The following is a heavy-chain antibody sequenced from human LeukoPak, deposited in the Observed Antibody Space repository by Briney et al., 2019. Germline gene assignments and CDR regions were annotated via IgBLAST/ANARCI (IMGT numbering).Heavy chain of an antibody. D-gene: IGHD1-26*01. Sequence: LGASLQISGKGSGSIFTSYWIGWGRQLPGKGLEGMGISYPGDSDTRYSPSFQGQVTISADKSISTAYLQWSSLKASDTAMYYCARLEWELLAYYYYMDVWGKGTTVTVSS. CDR3: ARLEWELLAYYYYMDV. J-gene: IGHJ6*03. CDR1: GSIFTSYW. CDR2: SYPGDSDT. V-gene: IGHV5-51*01.